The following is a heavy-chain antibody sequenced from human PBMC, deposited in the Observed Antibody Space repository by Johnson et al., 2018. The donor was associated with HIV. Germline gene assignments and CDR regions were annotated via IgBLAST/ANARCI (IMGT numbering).Heavy chain of an antibody. CDR1: GFSVDDYG. J-gene: IGHJ3*02. Sequence: VQLVESGGGVVRPGGSLRLSCEGSGFSVDDYGMSWVRQAPGKGLEWVSGVNWNGVSTNYADSVKGRFSIFRDNVKNSLYLQMDSLRDEDTALYYCARDPSTQDYRLTGEFGAFDIWGQGTMVTVSS. D-gene: IGHD7-27*01. V-gene: IGHV3-20*04. CDR3: ARDPSTQDYRLTGEFGAFDI. CDR2: VNWNGVST.